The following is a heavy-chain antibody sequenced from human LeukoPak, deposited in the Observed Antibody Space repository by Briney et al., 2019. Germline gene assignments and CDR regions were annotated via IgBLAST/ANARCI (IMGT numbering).Heavy chain of an antibody. CDR1: GYTFTSYD. V-gene: IGHV1-8*01. Sequence: ASVKVSCKASGYTFTSYDINWVRQATGQGLEWMGWMNPNSGNTGYAQKFQGRVTMTRNTSISTAYMELSSLRSEDTAVYYCAREGRGVVVVAATPHYYYYYYMDAWGKGTTVTISS. D-gene: IGHD2-15*01. CDR3: AREGRGVVVVAATPHYYYYYYMDA. J-gene: IGHJ6*03. CDR2: MNPNSGNT.